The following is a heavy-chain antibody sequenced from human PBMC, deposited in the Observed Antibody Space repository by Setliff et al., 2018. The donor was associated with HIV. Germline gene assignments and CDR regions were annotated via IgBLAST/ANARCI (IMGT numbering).Heavy chain of an antibody. V-gene: IGHV4-61*02. CDR2: IYTSGST. CDR3: ARKGSSSRSQEYYYDF. Sequence: PSETLSLTCTVSGGSISSGSYYWSWIRQPAGKGLEWIGRIYTSGSTNYNPSLKSRVTISVDTSKNQFSLKLSSVTAADTAVYYCARKGSSSRSQEYYYDFWGQGTLVTVSS. J-gene: IGHJ4*02. D-gene: IGHD6-13*01. CDR1: GGSISSGSYY.